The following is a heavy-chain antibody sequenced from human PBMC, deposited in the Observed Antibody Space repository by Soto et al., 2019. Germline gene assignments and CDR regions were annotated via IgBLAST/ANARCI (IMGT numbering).Heavy chain of an antibody. CDR1: NGSISSRSSY. J-gene: IGHJ4*02. CDR2: IYYIGNT. D-gene: IGHD4-17*01. CDR3: GGQDYGAKGYYFEN. V-gene: IGHV4-39*01. Sequence: QLQLQESGSGLVKPSETLSLTCTGSNGSISSRSSYWGWLRQTPGKGLEWIGSIYYIGNTYYNPSLKSQVPISIDTSKTQFSLKLNSVTAADTAVYFCGGQDYGAKGYYFENWGQGTLVTVSS.